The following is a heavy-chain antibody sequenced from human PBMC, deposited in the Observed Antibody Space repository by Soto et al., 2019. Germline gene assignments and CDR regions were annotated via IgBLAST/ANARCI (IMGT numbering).Heavy chain of an antibody. J-gene: IGHJ6*03. Sequence: EVQLVESGGGLVQPGGSLRLSCAASGFTFSNYWMYWVRQAPGKGLEWVSRINSDGSVSSYADSVKGRLTISRDNVKNTLYLQMDSPRAEDTAVYYCARGDCVGGTCYSLAGSFYYYMDVWGKGTTVTVFS. CDR1: GFTFSNYW. CDR2: INSDGSVS. D-gene: IGHD2-15*01. V-gene: IGHV3-74*02. CDR3: ARGDCVGGTCYSLAGSFYYYMDV.